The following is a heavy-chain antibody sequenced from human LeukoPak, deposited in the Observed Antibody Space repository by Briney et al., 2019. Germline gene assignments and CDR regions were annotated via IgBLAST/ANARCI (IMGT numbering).Heavy chain of an antibody. CDR1: GFPFGTYN. D-gene: IGHD2-2*01. J-gene: IGHJ5*01. CDR3: VRGGGYRSIPNCRGIGNRFDS. Sequence: GGSLRLSCAASGFPFGTYNMNWVRQAPGKGLEWVSSIGGSGSHIYYADSMKGRFTISRDNANNSLYLQMNSLGAEDTAVYFCVRGGGYRSIPNCRGIGNRFDSWGQGTLVTVAS. CDR2: IGGSGSHI. V-gene: IGHV3-21*01.